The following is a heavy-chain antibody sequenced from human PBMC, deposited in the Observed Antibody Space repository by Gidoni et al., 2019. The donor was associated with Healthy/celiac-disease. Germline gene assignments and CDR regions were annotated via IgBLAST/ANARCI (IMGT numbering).Heavy chain of an antibody. CDR2: ISYDGSNK. D-gene: IGHD1-26*01. CDR3: AKDLRGPEPAGFDY. Sequence: QVQLVESGGGAVQPGWSLSLSCAASGFTFSIYGMHWGGQASGKGREWVAVISYDGSNKYYADSVKGRFTISRDNSKNTLYLQMNSLRAEDTAVYYCAKDLRGPEPAGFDYWGQGTLVTVSS. V-gene: IGHV3-30*18. CDR1: GFTFSIYG. J-gene: IGHJ4*02.